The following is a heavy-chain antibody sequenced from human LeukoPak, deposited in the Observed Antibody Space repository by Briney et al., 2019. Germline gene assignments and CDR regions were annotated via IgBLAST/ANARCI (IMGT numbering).Heavy chain of an antibody. Sequence: ASVTVSCTASGYTFTSYDINWVRQATGQGPEWMGWMGPNSGNTGYAQKFQGRVTMTRSTSMSTAYMELSSLRSEDTAVYYCARGPPNWGYDYWGQGTLVTVSS. V-gene: IGHV1-8*01. CDR3: ARGPPNWGYDY. D-gene: IGHD7-27*01. J-gene: IGHJ4*02. CDR2: MGPNSGNT. CDR1: GYTFTSYD.